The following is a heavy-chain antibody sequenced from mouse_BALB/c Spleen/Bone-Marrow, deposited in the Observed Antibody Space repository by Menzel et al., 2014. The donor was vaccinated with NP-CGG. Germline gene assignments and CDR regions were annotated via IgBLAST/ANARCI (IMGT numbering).Heavy chain of an antibody. Sequence: EVKLQESGTVLARPGAAVKMSCKASGYTFSNYWMHWVKPRPGQGLEWIGTIYPGNSDTTYNQKFKGKAKLTAVTSTSTAYMELSSLTNEDSAVYYCTTLARSDFDYWGQGTTLTVSS. J-gene: IGHJ2*01. CDR2: IYPGNSDT. CDR1: GYTFSNYW. CDR3: TTLARSDFDY. D-gene: IGHD3-1*01. V-gene: IGHV1-5*01.